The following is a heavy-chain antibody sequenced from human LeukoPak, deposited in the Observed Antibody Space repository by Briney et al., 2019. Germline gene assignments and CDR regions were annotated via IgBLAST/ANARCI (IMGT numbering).Heavy chain of an antibody. V-gene: IGHV3-23*01. D-gene: IGHD1-26*01. CDR2: ISGSGSST. CDR3: ATRGATQPPY. CDR1: GFTFSSYA. Sequence: PGGSLXXSCAASGFTFSSYAMSWVRQAPGKGLEWVSAISGSGSSTYYSDSVKGRFTISRDNSKNTLFLQMSSLRAEETAVYYCATRGATQPPYWGQGTLVTVSS. J-gene: IGHJ4*02.